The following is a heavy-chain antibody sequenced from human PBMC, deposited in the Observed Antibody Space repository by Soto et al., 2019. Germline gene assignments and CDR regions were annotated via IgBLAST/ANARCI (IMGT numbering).Heavy chain of an antibody. Sequence: SETLSLTCAVSGCSISSGYYWGWLRQPPGKGLEWIGSISHGGSTYYNPSLKSRVTLSIDMTTNHVSLILNSVTAADTAVYYCAIVGPWVPYSYDSRPYNFWRRLDPWGQGPMGNVFS. D-gene: IGHD3-22*01. J-gene: IGHJ5*02. CDR1: GCSISSGYY. V-gene: IGHV4-38-2*01. CDR2: ISHGGST. CDR3: AIVGPWVPYSYDSRPYNFWRRLDP.